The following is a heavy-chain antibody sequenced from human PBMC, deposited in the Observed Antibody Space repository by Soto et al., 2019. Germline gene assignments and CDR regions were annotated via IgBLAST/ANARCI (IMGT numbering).Heavy chain of an antibody. CDR1: GGTFSSYA. V-gene: IGHV1-69*13. Sequence: VASVKVSCKASGGTFSSYAISWVRQAPGQGLEWMGGIIPIFGTANYAQKFQGRVTITADESTSTAYMELSSLRSEDTAVYYCARQALMVYESYYYYYGMDVWGQGTTVTVSS. D-gene: IGHD2-8*01. CDR3: ARQALMVYESYYYYYGMDV. J-gene: IGHJ6*02. CDR2: IIPIFGTA.